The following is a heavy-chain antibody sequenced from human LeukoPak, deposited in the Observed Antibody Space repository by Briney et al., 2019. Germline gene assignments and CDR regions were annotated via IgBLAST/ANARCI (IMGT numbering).Heavy chain of an antibody. CDR1: GFTFSSHT. Sequence: GRSLRLSCAASGFTFSSHTMHWVRQAPGKGLEWVAIIWYDGSSIYYADSVKGRFTISRDNSKNTPYLQMNSLRAEDTAMYYCARDWAGTWDYWGQGTLVTVSS. D-gene: IGHD6-19*01. CDR2: IWYDGSSI. J-gene: IGHJ4*02. V-gene: IGHV3-33*01. CDR3: ARDWAGTWDY.